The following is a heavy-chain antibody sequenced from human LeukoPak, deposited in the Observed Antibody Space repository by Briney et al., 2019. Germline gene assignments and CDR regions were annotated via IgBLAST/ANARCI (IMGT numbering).Heavy chain of an antibody. CDR2: IKPDGSEK. CDR1: GFTFSNYW. Sequence: GGSLRLSCAASGFTFSNYWMNWVRQAPGKGLEWVANIKPDGSEKNYLDSVKGRFTISRDNAKNSLYVEMNTLRAEDTAVYYCAAYYNSGSQSSYWGQGTQSYHVLWGQGHLVTVSS. CDR3: AAYYNSGSQSSYWGQGTQSYHVL. D-gene: IGHD3-10*01. J-gene: IGHJ4*02. V-gene: IGHV3-7*01.